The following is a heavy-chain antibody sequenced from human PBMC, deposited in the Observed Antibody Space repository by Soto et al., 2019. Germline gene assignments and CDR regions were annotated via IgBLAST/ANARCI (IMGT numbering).Heavy chain of an antibody. V-gene: IGHV3-53*04. CDR3: ARQTSGNYFDY. J-gene: IGHJ4*02. CDR1: GFTVINNY. CDR2: IYSGGST. D-gene: IGHD3-10*01. Sequence: EVQLVESGGGLVQPGGSLRLSCAASGFTVINNYMSWVRQAPGRGLEWVSVIYSGGSTYYADSVKGRFIISRHSSENTLCLHMNSLRGEDTAVYYCARQTSGNYFDYWGQGTLVTVSA.